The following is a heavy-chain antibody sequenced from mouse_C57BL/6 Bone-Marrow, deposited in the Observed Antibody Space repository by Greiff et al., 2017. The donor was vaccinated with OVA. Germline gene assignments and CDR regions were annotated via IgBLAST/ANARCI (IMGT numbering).Heavy chain of an antibody. V-gene: IGHV1-18*01. CDR3: ARSPLYYDYDDAMDY. J-gene: IGHJ4*01. CDR2: INPNNGGT. Sequence: VHVKQSGPELVKPGASVKIPCKASGYTFTDYNMDWVKQSHGKSLEWIGDINPNNGGTIYNQKFKGKATLTVDKSSSTAYMELRSLTSEDTAVYYCARSPLYYDYDDAMDYWGQGTSVTVSS. D-gene: IGHD2-4*01. CDR1: GYTFTDYN.